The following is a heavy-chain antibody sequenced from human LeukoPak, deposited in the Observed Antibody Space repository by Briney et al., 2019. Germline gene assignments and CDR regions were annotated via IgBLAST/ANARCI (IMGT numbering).Heavy chain of an antibody. CDR2: INWNGGST. CDR3: AMGDSSGWYFDY. CDR1: GSTFEDHG. J-gene: IGHJ4*02. D-gene: IGHD6-19*01. V-gene: IGHV3-20*04. Sequence: GGSLRLSCAASGSTFEDHGMSWVRQVPGKGLEWVAGINWNGGSTVYADSVKGRFTISRDNAKNSLFLQMNSLRAEDTALYYCAMGDSSGWYFDYWGQGTLVTVSS.